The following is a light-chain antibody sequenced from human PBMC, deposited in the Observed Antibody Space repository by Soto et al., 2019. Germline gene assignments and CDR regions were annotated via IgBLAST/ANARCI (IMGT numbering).Light chain of an antibody. Sequence: QSVLTQPPSVSGAPGQTVTLSCAGGSSNIGPGFDVHWYQQVSGAAPKFSIYGNSNRPSGVPDRFSGSRSAASASLAITGLQPEDEADYYCQSYDSSLRGSVFGPGTKLTVL. CDR1: SSNIGPGFD. CDR2: GNS. CDR3: QSYDSSLRGSV. V-gene: IGLV1-40*01. J-gene: IGLJ1*01.